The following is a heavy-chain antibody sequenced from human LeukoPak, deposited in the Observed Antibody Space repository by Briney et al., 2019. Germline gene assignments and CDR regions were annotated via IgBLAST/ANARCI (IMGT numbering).Heavy chain of an antibody. V-gene: IGHV1-69*05. CDR2: IIPIFGTA. D-gene: IGHD3-3*01. J-gene: IGHJ4*02. CDR1: GGTFSSYA. CDR3: ARGVFGVVTYYFDY. Sequence: ASVKVSCKASGGTFSSYAISWVRQAPGQGLEWMGGIIPIFGTANYAQKLQGRVTMTTDTSTSTAYMELRSLRSDDTAVYYCARGVFGVVTYYFDYWGQGTLVTVSS.